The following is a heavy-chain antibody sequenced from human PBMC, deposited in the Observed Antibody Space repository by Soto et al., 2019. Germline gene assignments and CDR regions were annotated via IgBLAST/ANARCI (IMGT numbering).Heavy chain of an antibody. J-gene: IGHJ4*02. CDR1: GFAFDSYG. Sequence: GGSLRLSCAASGFAFDSYGMHWVRQAPGKGLEWVAVISYDGRNKYYADSVKGRFTISRDNSKNTLFLQMDSLRAEDTAVYYCAKDRYTGQYGDFLYWGQGTLVTVSS. CDR2: ISYDGRNK. CDR3: AKDRYTGQYGDFLY. D-gene: IGHD4-17*01. V-gene: IGHV3-30*18.